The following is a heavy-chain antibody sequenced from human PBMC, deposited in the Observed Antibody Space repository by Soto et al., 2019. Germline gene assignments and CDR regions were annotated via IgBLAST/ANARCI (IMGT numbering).Heavy chain of an antibody. Sequence: GGSLRLSCAASGFIFSNYAMAWVRQAPGKGLEWVSTISSSGGDTYYADSVKGRFTISRDNAKNSLYLQMNSLRAEDTAVYYCARGLIRYYDFWSGPHWGQGTLVTVS. CDR3: ARGLIRYYDFWSGPH. V-gene: IGHV3-21*01. D-gene: IGHD3-3*01. CDR1: GFIFSNYA. J-gene: IGHJ4*02. CDR2: ISSSGGDT.